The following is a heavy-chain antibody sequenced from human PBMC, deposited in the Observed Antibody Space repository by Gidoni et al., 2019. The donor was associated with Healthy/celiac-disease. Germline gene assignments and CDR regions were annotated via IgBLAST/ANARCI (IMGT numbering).Heavy chain of an antibody. V-gene: IGHV3-21*01. J-gene: IGHJ6*02. CDR2: ISSSSSYI. D-gene: IGHD2-21*02. Sequence: EVQLVESGGGLVKPGGSLRLSCPASGFTVSLYSMNWVRQAPGKGLEWVSSISSSSSYIYYADSVKGRFTISRDNAKNSLYLQMNSLRAEDTAVYYCAREGGNSVLEYYYGMDVWGQGTTVTVSS. CDR3: AREGGNSVLEYYYGMDV. CDR1: GFTVSLYS.